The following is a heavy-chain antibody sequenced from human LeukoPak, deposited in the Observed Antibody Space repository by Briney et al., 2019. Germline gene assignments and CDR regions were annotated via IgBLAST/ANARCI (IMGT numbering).Heavy chain of an antibody. CDR3: ARGQEFADGVFDS. D-gene: IGHD3-10*01. Sequence: GGSLRLSCAASGFTFSSFAMSWVRQAPGKGPEWVSGMSASGGNTYYADSVKGRFTISRDNSKNTVYLQMNSLRVEDTAIYYCARGQEFADGVFDSWGQGTLVTVSS. V-gene: IGHV3-23*01. J-gene: IGHJ4*02. CDR2: MSASGGNT. CDR1: GFTFSSFA.